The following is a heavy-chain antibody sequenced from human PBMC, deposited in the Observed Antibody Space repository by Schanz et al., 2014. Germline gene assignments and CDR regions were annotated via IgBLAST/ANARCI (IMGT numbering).Heavy chain of an antibody. V-gene: IGHV1-18*01. J-gene: IGHJ4*02. Sequence: QVHLVQSGAEVKKPGASLKVSCKASGYTFISYGIKWVRQAPGQGLEWMGWISAYNGHTDYAQKLQGRVTLTTDTSTSTAYMELRSLRSDDTAVYYCARGGYSSGWYDRDIAHFDYWGQGTLVTVSS. D-gene: IGHD6-19*01. CDR3: ARGGYSSGWYDRDIAHFDY. CDR1: GYTFISYG. CDR2: ISAYNGHT.